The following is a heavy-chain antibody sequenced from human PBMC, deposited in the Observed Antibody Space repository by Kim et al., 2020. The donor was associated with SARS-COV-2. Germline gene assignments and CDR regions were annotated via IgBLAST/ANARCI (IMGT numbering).Heavy chain of an antibody. D-gene: IGHD3-10*01. CDR3: ATDVLLWFGEFRH. V-gene: IGHV1-8*01. J-gene: IGHJ1*01. Sequence: YAQKFQGRVTMTRNTSISTAYMGLSSLRSEDTAVYYCATDVLLWFGEFRHWGQGTLVTVSS.